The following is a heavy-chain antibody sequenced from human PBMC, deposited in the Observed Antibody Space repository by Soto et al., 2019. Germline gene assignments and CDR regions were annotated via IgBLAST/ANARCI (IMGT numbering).Heavy chain of an antibody. J-gene: IGHJ4*02. CDR1: GGTFSSYA. CDR2: IIPIFGAA. CDR3: ASRGSGFVQELYFDY. D-gene: IGHD3-10*01. V-gene: IGHV1-69*01. Sequence: QVQLVQSGAEVKKPGSSVKVSCKASGGTFSSYAITWVRQAPGQGLEWMGGIIPIFGAANYAQKFQGRVTITADESTSTAYMELSSLRSADSAVYYCASRGSGFVQELYFDYWGQGTLVTVSS.